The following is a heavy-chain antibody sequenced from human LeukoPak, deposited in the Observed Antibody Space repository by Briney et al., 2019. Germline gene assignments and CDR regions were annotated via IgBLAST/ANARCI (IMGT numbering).Heavy chain of an antibody. J-gene: IGHJ4*02. D-gene: IGHD3-10*01. CDR1: GFTLSSYG. Sequence: PGGSLRLSCAASGFTLSSYGMHWVRQAPGKGLEWVAVISFDGSNKYYADSVKGRFTISRDNSENTLYLQMNSLRAEDTAVYYCAKDRTSYLSGVSTMDYFDYWGQGTLVTVSS. CDR2: ISFDGSNK. V-gene: IGHV3-30*18. CDR3: AKDRTSYLSGVSTMDYFDY.